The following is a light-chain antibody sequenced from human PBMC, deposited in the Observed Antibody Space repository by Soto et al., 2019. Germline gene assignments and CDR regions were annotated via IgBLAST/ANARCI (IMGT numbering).Light chain of an antibody. CDR3: CSYAGGYTWV. V-gene: IGLV2-11*01. J-gene: IGLJ1*01. CDR2: DVS. Sequence: QSALTQPRSVSGSPGQSVTISCTGTSRDVGGYNYVSWYQQHPGKAPKLMIYDVSKRPSGVPDRFSGSKSGNTASLTISGLEAEDEADYYCCSYAGGYTWVFGTGTKLTVL. CDR1: SRDVGGYNY.